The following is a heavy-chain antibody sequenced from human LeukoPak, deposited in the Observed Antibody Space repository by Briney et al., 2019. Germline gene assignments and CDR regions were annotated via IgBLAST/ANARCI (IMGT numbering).Heavy chain of an antibody. Sequence: GGSLRLSCAASGFTFSSYGVHWVRQAPGKGLEWVAVISYDGSNKYYADSVKGRFTISRDNSKNTLYLQMSSLRAEDTAVYYCAREGSGSYFSDYWGQGTLVTVSS. CDR1: GFTFSSYG. J-gene: IGHJ4*02. V-gene: IGHV3-30*19. CDR2: ISYDGSNK. D-gene: IGHD1-26*01. CDR3: AREGSGSYFSDY.